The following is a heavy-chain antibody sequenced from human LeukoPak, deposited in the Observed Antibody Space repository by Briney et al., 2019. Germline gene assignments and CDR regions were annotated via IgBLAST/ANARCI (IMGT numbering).Heavy chain of an antibody. Sequence: GGSLRLSCAVAGITLSNYDMSWVRQAPGKGLEWVAGISGSGSGTNSADSVRGRFTFSSDNTRNILLQQINRLAAEDTAVYFCANRGVVIRVILVGFHKEAYYFDSWGQGALVTVSS. V-gene: IGHV3-23*01. J-gene: IGHJ4*02. D-gene: IGHD3-22*01. CDR1: GITLSNYD. CDR2: ISGSGSGT. CDR3: ANRGVVIRVILVGFHKEAYYFDS.